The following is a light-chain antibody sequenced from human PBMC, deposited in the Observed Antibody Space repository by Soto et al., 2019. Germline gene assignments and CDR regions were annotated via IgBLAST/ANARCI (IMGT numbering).Light chain of an antibody. J-gene: IGKJ1*01. CDR1: QSINNW. CDR3: QQYNSYPWT. V-gene: IGKV1-5*03. Sequence: DIQMTHSPSTLSASVGDSVTITCRTSQSINNWLAWYQQKPGKAPKVLMYKASSLESGVPSRFSGSGSGTEFTLTISSLQPDDFATYYCQQYNSYPWTFGQGTKVEIK. CDR2: KAS.